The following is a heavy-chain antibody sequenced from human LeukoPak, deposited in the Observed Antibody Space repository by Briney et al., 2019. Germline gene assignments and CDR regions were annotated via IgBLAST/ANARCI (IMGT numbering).Heavy chain of an antibody. D-gene: IGHD3-22*01. V-gene: IGHV4-38-2*01. CDR2: MSHSGST. CDR1: GYSISSGYH. Sequence: SETLSLTCGVSGYSISSGYHGGWIRQPTGKGVEWIGSMSHSGSTYYNPSLKSRVTISVDTSKNQFSVKLSSVTAADTAVYYCARHHLYDSSGDGRYYFDYWGQGTLVTVSS. J-gene: IGHJ4*02. CDR3: ARHHLYDSSGDGRYYFDY.